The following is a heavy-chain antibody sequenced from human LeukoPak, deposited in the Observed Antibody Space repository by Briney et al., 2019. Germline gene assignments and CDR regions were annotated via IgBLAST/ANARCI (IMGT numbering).Heavy chain of an antibody. CDR2: ISSSSSTI. D-gene: IGHD6-25*01. J-gene: IGHJ5*02. Sequence: GGSLRLSCAASGFTFSSYSMNWVRQAPGKGLEWVSYISSSSSTIYYADSVKGRFTISRDNAKNSLYLQMNSLRAEDTAVYYCARAVHSSETVGSDPWGQGTLVTVSS. CDR3: ARAVHSSETVGSDP. V-gene: IGHV3-48*01. CDR1: GFTFSSYS.